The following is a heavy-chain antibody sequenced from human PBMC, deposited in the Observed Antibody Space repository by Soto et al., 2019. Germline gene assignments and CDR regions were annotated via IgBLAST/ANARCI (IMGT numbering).Heavy chain of an antibody. J-gene: IGHJ6*02. CDR3: AGRQQNYYYYGMDV. CDR2: ISQDGSVK. CDR1: GISISTYA. Sequence: QVQLVESGGDVVQPGRSLTVSCAASGISISTYAMHWVRQAPGKGLEWVAVISQDGSVKYYADSVKGRFTISRDNPKNTLFLQMNSLGADDTAVYYCAGRQQNYYYYGMDVWGQGTTVTVSS. D-gene: IGHD6-13*01. V-gene: IGHV3-30*03.